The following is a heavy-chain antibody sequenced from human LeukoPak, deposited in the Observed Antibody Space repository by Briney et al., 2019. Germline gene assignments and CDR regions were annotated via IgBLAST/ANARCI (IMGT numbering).Heavy chain of an antibody. Sequence: ASVKVSCKASGYTFTGSYIHWLRQAPGQGLEWMGWINPNSGGTNYAQKFQGRVTITADESTSTAYMELSSLRSEDTAVYYCARDQGYRYGYGDFDYWGQGTLVTVSS. CDR1: GYTFTGSY. D-gene: IGHD5-18*01. V-gene: IGHV1-2*02. CDR3: ARDQGYRYGYGDFDY. CDR2: INPNSGGT. J-gene: IGHJ4*02.